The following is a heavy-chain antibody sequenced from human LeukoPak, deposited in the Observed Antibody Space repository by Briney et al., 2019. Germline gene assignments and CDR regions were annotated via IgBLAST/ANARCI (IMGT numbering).Heavy chain of an antibody. J-gene: IGHJ6*02. CDR1: GFTFSDYS. V-gene: IGHV3-48*04. CDR2: ISSSGSTI. Sequence: GGSLRLSCAASGFTFSDYSMNWVRQAPGKGLEWVSYISSSGSTIYYADSVKGRFTISRDNAKNSLYLQMNSLRAEDTAVYYCASAGRGDIVGDVWGQGTTVTVSS. CDR3: ASAGRGDIVGDV. D-gene: IGHD5-12*01.